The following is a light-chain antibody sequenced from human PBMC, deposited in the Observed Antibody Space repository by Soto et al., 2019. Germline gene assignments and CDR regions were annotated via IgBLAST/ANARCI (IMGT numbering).Light chain of an antibody. CDR1: SSDIGGYDH. CDR2: EVT. CDR3: SSYAGSNNYV. Sequence: QSALTQTPSASGSPGQSVTISCTGTSSDIGGYDHVSWYQQHPGKAPKVMIYEVTKRPSGVPDRFSGSKAGNTASLTVFGLQAEDEADYYCSSYAGSNNYVFGTGTKLTVL. J-gene: IGLJ1*01. V-gene: IGLV2-8*01.